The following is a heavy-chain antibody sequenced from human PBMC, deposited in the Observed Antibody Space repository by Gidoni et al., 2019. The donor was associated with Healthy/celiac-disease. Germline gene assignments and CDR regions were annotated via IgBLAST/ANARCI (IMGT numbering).Heavy chain of an antibody. CDR2: IYYSGST. CDR1: GGSISSSSYY. CDR3: ARYCSGGSCSWLDP. J-gene: IGHJ5*02. Sequence: QLQLQESGPGLVKPSETLSLTCTVSGGSISSSSYYWGWLRQPPGKGLEWIGSIYYSGSTYYNPSLKSRVTISVDTSKNQFSLKLSSVTAADTAVYYCARYCSGGSCSWLDPWGQGTLVTVSS. D-gene: IGHD2-15*01. V-gene: IGHV4-39*01.